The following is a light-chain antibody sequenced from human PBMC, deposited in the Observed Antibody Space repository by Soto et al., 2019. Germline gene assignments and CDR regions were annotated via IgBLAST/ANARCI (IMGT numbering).Light chain of an antibody. CDR2: DIN. J-gene: IGLJ2*01. CDR1: SSNIGNNY. V-gene: IGLV1-51*01. CDR3: ETWDSSLSAGV. Sequence: QSVLTQPPSVSAAPGQKVTISCSGSSSNIGNNYVSWYQQLPGTAPKLLIYDINKRPPGIPDRFSGSKSGTSATLGITGLQTGDEADYYCETWDSSLSAGVFGGGTKLTVL.